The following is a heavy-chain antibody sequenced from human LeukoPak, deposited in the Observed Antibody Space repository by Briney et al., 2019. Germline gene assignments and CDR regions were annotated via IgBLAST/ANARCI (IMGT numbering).Heavy chain of an antibody. CDR2: INGDGSST. CDR1: GFTFSSYW. D-gene: IGHD5-24*01. V-gene: IGHV3-74*01. CDR3: ASPRYSYGVPTDY. J-gene: IGHJ4*02. Sequence: GGSLRLSCAASGFTFSSYWMHWVRQAPGKGLVWVSRINGDGSSTSYADSEKGRFTISRDNAKNTLYLQMNSLRAEDTAVYYCASPRYSYGVPTDYWGQGTLVTVSS.